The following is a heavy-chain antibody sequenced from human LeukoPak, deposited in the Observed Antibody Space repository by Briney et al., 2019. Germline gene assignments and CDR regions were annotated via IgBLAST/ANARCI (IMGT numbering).Heavy chain of an antibody. J-gene: IGHJ4*02. V-gene: IGHV5-51*01. Sequence: GESLRISCKGSGYSFSNYWIGWVRQMPGKGLEWMGIIYPDDSDTRYSPSFQGQVTISGDKSISTAYLYWSSLKASDSAIYYCARSSSGWHFDYWGQGTLVTVSS. CDR1: GYSFSNYW. D-gene: IGHD6-19*01. CDR3: ARSSSGWHFDY. CDR2: IYPDDSDT.